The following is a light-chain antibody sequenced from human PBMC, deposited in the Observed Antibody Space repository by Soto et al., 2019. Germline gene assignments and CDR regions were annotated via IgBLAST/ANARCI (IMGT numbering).Light chain of an antibody. Sequence: EIVLTQSPGTLSLSPGERATLSCRASQSVSNNYLAWYQQKPGQAPRLLIYHASISVTGIPDRFSGSGSGTDFTLTISRLEPEDFAVYYCQRYGGSPVTFGPGTKVDIK. CDR3: QRYGGSPVT. V-gene: IGKV3-20*01. J-gene: IGKJ3*01. CDR1: QSVSNNY. CDR2: HAS.